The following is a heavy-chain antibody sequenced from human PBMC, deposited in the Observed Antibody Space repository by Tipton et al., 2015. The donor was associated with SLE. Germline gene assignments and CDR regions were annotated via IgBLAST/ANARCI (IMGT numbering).Heavy chain of an antibody. Sequence: TLSLTCSVSGGSINSGGYYWRWIRQHPGKGLAWIGHFSYSGSTYYNPPLKSRVTMSVDTSKNQLSLKLSSVTAADTAVYYCARHIHCSSGSCYSGSGGKNWFDPWGQGTLVTVSS. J-gene: IGHJ5*02. CDR1: GGSINSGGYY. V-gene: IGHV4-31*03. CDR2: FSYSGST. D-gene: IGHD2-2*01. CDR3: ARHIHCSSGSCYSGSGGKNWFDP.